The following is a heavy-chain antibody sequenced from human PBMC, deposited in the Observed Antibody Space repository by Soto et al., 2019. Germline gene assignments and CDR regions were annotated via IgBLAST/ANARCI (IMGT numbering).Heavy chain of an antibody. D-gene: IGHD1-26*01. Sequence: EVQLVESGGGLVQPGESLKLSCAASGFTLSGSAVHWVRQASGKGLEWVGRIRSKTQNYATDYIASVKGRFTMSRDCSNNTAYLQLNVLKTDDTAVYYCTIFAGSSAFGHWGQGTLVTVSS. CDR1: GFTLSGSA. CDR3: TIFAGSSAFGH. J-gene: IGHJ4*02. V-gene: IGHV3-73*02. CDR2: IRSKTQNYAT.